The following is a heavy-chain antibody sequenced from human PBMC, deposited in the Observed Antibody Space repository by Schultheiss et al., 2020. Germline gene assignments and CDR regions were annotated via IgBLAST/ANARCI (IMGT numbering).Heavy chain of an antibody. CDR1: GGSISSYY. D-gene: IGHD3-22*01. V-gene: IGHV4-4*07. CDR3: ARVYHYDTSGYRYYFDY. CDR2: IYTSGST. J-gene: IGHJ4*02. Sequence: SETLSLTCTVSGGSISSYYWSWIRQPAGKGLEWIGRIYTSGSTNYNPSLKSRVTMSVDTSKNQFSLKLSSVTAADTAVYYCARVYHYDTSGYRYYFDYWGQGTLVTVSS.